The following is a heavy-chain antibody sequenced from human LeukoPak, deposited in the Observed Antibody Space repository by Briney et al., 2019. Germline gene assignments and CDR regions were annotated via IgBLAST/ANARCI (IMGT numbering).Heavy chain of an antibody. D-gene: IGHD6-13*01. Sequence: GGSLRLPCAASGFTFSSYAMSWVRQAPGKGLEWVSGISGSGGSTYYADSMKGRFTISRDNSKNTLYLQMNSLRAEDTAVYYCARPSTSGIAAAGLKYWGQGTLVTVSS. J-gene: IGHJ4*02. CDR1: GFTFSSYA. V-gene: IGHV3-23*01. CDR3: ARPSTSGIAAAGLKY. CDR2: ISGSGGST.